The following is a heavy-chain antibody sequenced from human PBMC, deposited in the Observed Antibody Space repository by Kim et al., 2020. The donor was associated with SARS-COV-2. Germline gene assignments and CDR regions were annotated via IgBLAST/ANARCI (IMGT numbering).Heavy chain of an antibody. V-gene: IGHV3-49*04. CDR1: GFTFGYYA. D-gene: IGHD2-15*01. J-gene: IGHJ3*02. CDR2: ISSNASGGTT. Sequence: GGSLRLSCTASGFTFGYYAMSWVRQAPGKGLEWVGLISSNASGGTTEYSASVKGRFTIERDDSKRIVYMQINRLKTEDTAVYYCTRDNGGTKDAFDIWGQGTMVSVCS. CDR3: TRDNGGTKDAFDI.